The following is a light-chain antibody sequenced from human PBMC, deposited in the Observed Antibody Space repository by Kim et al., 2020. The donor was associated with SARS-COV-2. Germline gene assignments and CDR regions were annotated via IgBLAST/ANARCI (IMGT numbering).Light chain of an antibody. V-gene: IGLV2-14*03. CDR3: SSYTTANTRV. J-gene: IGLJ1*01. CDR1: SSDIGAFNY. CDR2: DVS. Sequence: GQTLTTSGPGTSSDIGAFNYVSWVQQHPGKAPKLMIYDVSERPSGISTRFSGSTSGNTASLTISGLQAEDEADYYCSSYTTANTRVFGTGTKVTVL.